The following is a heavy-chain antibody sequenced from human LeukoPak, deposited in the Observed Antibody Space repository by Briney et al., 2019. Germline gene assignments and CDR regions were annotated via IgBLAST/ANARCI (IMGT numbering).Heavy chain of an antibody. J-gene: IGHJ4*02. V-gene: IGHV3-23*01. CDR3: AKDLRRYCTNGVCSSFDY. CDR1: GFTFSSYG. D-gene: IGHD2-8*01. Sequence: PGGSLRLSCAASGFTFSSYGMSWVRQAPGKGLEWVSAISGSGGSTYYADSVKGRFTISRDNSKNTLYLQMNSLRAEDTAVYYCAKDLRRYCTNGVCSSFDYWGQGTLVTVSS. CDR2: ISGSGGST.